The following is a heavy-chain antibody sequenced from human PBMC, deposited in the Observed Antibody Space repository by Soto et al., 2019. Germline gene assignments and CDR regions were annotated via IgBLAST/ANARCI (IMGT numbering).Heavy chain of an antibody. Sequence: PGESLKISCKTSGYDFTNYWIGWVRQMPGKGLEWMGIIYPGDSDTRYSPSFQGQITISADKSISTAYLQWSSLKASDTAMYYCARFFTPGSAAGLDYWGQGILVSVSS. CDR2: IYPGDSDT. J-gene: IGHJ4*02. V-gene: IGHV5-51*03. CDR3: ARFFTPGSAAGLDY. CDR1: GYDFTNYW. D-gene: IGHD6-13*01.